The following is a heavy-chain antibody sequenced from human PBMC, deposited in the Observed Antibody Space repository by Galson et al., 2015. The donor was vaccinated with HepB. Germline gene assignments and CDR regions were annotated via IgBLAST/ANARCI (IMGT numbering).Heavy chain of an antibody. D-gene: IGHD3-3*01. J-gene: IGHJ4*02. CDR2: INSDGSST. CDR1: GFTFSSYW. V-gene: IGHV3-74*01. Sequence: SLRLSCAASGFTFSSYWMHWVRQAPGKGLVWVSRINSDGSSTSYADSVKGRFTISGDNAKNTLYLQMNSLRAEDTAVYYCARDYDFWSGYVLGYWGQGTLVTVSS. CDR3: ARDYDFWSGYVLGY.